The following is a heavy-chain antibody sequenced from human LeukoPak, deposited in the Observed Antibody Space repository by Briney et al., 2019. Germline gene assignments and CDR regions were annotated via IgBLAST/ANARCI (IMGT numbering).Heavy chain of an antibody. D-gene: IGHD6-13*01. V-gene: IGHV3-11*04. CDR3: ARDTALVPKDY. J-gene: IGHJ4*02. CDR1: GFTFRDFY. CDR2: ISSSGSTI. Sequence: GGSLRLSCAASGFTFRDFYMSWIRQAPGKGLEWVSYISSSGSTIYYADSVKGRFTISRDNAKNSPYLQMNSLRAEDTAVYYCARDTALVPKDYWGQGTLVTVSS.